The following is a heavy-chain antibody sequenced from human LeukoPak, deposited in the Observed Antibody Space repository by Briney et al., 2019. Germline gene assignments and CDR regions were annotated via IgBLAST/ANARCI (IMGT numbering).Heavy chain of an antibody. V-gene: IGHV3-7*01. CDR1: EFTFSRYW. CDR3: ARVPYDILTGYYSYYYYMDV. D-gene: IGHD3-9*01. CDR2: IKQDGSEK. Sequence: GGSLRLSCAASEFTFSRYWMCWVRQAPGKGLEWVADIKQDGSEKYYVDSVKSRFTISRQNAKKSGFLQMNSLRAEDTAVYYCARVPYDILTGYYSYYYYMDVWGKGTTVTISS. J-gene: IGHJ6*03.